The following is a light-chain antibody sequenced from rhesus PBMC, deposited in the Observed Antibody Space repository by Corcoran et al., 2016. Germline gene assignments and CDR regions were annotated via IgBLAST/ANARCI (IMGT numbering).Light chain of an antibody. V-gene: IGKV1-21*01. CDR2: EAS. CDR3: QHYYSPPYS. CDR1: QGITND. J-gene: IGKJ2*01. Sequence: DIQMTQSPSSLSASVGDRVTITCRASQGITNDLAWYQQKPGETPKLLIYEASSLQSGIPSRFSGSGSGTYFTLTISSLQAEDFATYYCQHYYSPPYSFGRGTKVEIK.